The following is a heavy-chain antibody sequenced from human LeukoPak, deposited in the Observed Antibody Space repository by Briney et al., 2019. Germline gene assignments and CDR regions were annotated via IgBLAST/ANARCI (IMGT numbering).Heavy chain of an antibody. Sequence: ASVKVSCKASGYTFTSYDINWVRQATGQGLEWMGWMNPNSGNTGSAQKFQGRVTINRNTSISTAYMELSSLTSEDTAVYYCARGPVRDYSASGSSWFDPWGQGTLVTVSS. D-gene: IGHD3-10*01. J-gene: IGHJ5*02. CDR1: GYTFTSYD. V-gene: IGHV1-8*01. CDR2: MNPNSGNT. CDR3: ARGPVRDYSASGSSWFDP.